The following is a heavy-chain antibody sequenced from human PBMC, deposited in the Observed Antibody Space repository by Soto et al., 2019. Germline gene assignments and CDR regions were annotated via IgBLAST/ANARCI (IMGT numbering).Heavy chain of an antibody. J-gene: IGHJ6*02. Sequence: SSETLSLTCSVSGGSIISVGHYFTCIRQHPWKGLEWIGYIYYSGSTDYNPSLKSRVTISVDRSKNQFSLNLSSVTAADTAIYYCARESGGYDSSTRYGLDVWGQGTTVTVSS. CDR1: GGSIISVGHY. D-gene: IGHD6-25*01. CDR2: IYYSGST. V-gene: IGHV4-31*03. CDR3: ARESGGYDSSTRYGLDV.